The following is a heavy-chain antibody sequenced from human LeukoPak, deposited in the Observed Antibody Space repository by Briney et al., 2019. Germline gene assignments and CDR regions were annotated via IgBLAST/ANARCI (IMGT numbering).Heavy chain of an antibody. Sequence: GSLRLSCAAPGFTFSTYAMHWVRQTPGKGLEYVSAISTNGGGTYYANSVKGRFTISRDNSKNTLYLQMGSLRAEDMAVYYCARYCSGVSCYSGYDYWGQGTLVTVSS. CDR3: ARYCSGVSCYSGYDY. J-gene: IGHJ4*02. V-gene: IGHV3-64*01. CDR2: ISTNGGGT. D-gene: IGHD2-15*01. CDR1: GFTFSTYA.